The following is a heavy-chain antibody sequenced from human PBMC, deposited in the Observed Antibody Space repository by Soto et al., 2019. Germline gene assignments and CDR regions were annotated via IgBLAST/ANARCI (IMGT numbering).Heavy chain of an antibody. V-gene: IGHV3-7*01. CDR2: IKQDGSEK. J-gene: IGHJ5*02. CDR3: ARDRSLAS. Sequence: EVQLVESGGGLVQPGGSLRLSCAASGFTFINYWMSWVRQAPGKGLECVANIKQDGSEKYYVDSVKGRFTISRDNAKNSLYLQMNSLRAEDTAVHYCARDRSLASWGQGTLVTVSS. CDR1: GFTFINYW.